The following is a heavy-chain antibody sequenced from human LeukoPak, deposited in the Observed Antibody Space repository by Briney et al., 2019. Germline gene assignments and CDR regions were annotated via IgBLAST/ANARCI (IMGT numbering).Heavy chain of an antibody. Sequence: GGSLRLSCAASGFTVSSNYMSWVRQAPGKGLEWVSVIYRGGSTYYADSVKGRFTISRDNSKNTLYLQMNSLRAEDTAVYYCARVTTVTTVGYWGQGTLVTVSS. D-gene: IGHD4-11*01. CDR1: GFTVSSNY. CDR2: IYRGGST. V-gene: IGHV3-66*02. CDR3: ARVTTVTTVGY. J-gene: IGHJ4*02.